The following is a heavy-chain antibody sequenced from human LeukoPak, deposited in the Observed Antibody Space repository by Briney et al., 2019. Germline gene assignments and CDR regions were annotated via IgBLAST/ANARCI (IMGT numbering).Heavy chain of an antibody. V-gene: IGHV1-46*01. J-gene: IGHJ4*02. CDR2: INPSGGST. Sequence: ASVKVSCKASRYTFTSYYMHWVRQAPGQGLEWMGIINPSGGSTSYAQEFQGRVTMTRDTSTSTVYMELSSLRSEDTAVYYCARDRYCSGGSCRLEAFDYWGQRTLVTVSS. CDR1: RYTFTSYY. CDR3: ARDRYCSGGSCRLEAFDY. D-gene: IGHD2-15*01.